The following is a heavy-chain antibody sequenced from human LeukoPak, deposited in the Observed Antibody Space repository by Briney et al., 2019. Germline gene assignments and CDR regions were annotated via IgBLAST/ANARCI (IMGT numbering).Heavy chain of an antibody. CDR3: ARGELDP. V-gene: IGHV3-48*03. CDR2: ISRSGSTI. D-gene: IGHD6-6*01. CDR1: GFTFSSYE. Sequence: GGSLRLSCAASGFTFSSYEMNWVRQAPGKGLEWVSYISRSGSTIYYADSVKGRFTISRDNSKNTLYLQMNSLRAEDTAVYYCARGELDPWGQGTTVTVSS. J-gene: IGHJ6*02.